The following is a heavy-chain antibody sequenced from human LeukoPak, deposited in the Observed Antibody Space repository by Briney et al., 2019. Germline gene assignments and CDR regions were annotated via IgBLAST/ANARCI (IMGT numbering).Heavy chain of an antibody. CDR1: GASVSATSYY. J-gene: IGHJ4*02. D-gene: IGHD2/OR15-2a*01. CDR3: ARGRRELKYGPDY. Sequence: SQTLSLTCTVSGASVSATSYYWSWLRQHLGKGPEWIAYIYYDAGAYYNPSLESRVTISLDSSANQFSLGLSSVTAADTAVYYCARGRRELKYGPDYWGQGTVVTVSS. V-gene: IGHV4-31*03. CDR2: IYYDAGA.